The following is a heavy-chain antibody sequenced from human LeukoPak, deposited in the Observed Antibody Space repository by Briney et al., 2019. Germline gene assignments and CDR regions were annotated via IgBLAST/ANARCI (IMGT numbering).Heavy chain of an antibody. J-gene: IGHJ1*01. D-gene: IGHD6-13*01. V-gene: IGHV1-2*02. CDR1: GYTFTGYY. CDR2: INPNNGDT. Sequence: ASVKVSCKASGYTFTGYYMHWVRQAPGQGLEWMAWINPNNGDTKIAQKFQGRVTMTRDTSINTAYMELSSLRPDDTAVYYCARSQFRTSNSGTWGFRPWGQGTLVTVTS. CDR3: ARSQFRTSNSGTWGFRP.